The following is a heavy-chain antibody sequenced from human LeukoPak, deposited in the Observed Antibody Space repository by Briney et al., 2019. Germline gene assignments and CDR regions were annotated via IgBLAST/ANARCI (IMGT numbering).Heavy chain of an antibody. CDR3: AKSHCGRFSCSRVDY. Sequence: TGGSLRLSCAAPGFTFSRSDMSWIRETPGEGLEWVSATSSSGGNSFTADSVKGRFTISRDNSKNTVFLQMHSRRGEDAGVYYCAKSHCGRFSCSRVDYWGQGTLVTVSS. CDR1: GFTFSRSD. CDR2: TSSSGGNS. J-gene: IGHJ4*02. V-gene: IGHV3-23*01. D-gene: IGHD2-2*01.